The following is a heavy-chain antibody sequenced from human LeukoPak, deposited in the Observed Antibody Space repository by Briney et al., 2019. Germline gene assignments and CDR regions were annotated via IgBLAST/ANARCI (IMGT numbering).Heavy chain of an antibody. CDR2: IPYDGSNK. Sequence: GGSLRLSCAASGFTLSNYGMHWVRQAPGKGLEWVAVIPYDGSNKYFADSVKGRFTISRDNSKNTLYLQMNSLRTEDTAVYYCAKGSYGDYEEVGDYWGQGTLVTVSS. J-gene: IGHJ4*02. D-gene: IGHD4-17*01. CDR3: AKGSYGDYEEVGDY. CDR1: GFTLSNYG. V-gene: IGHV3-30*18.